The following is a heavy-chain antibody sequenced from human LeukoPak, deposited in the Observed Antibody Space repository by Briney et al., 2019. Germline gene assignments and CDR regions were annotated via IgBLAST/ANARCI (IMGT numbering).Heavy chain of an antibody. CDR3: ARDSGGGYGDYEGAFDI. CDR2: INHSGST. J-gene: IGHJ3*02. D-gene: IGHD4-17*01. CDR1: GGSFSGYY. V-gene: IGHV4-34*01. Sequence: SETLSLTCAVYGGSFSGYYWSWIRQPPGKGLEWIGEINHSGSTNYNPSLKSRVTISVDTSKNQFSLKLSSVTAADTAVYYCARDSGGGYGDYEGAFDIWGQGTMVTVSS.